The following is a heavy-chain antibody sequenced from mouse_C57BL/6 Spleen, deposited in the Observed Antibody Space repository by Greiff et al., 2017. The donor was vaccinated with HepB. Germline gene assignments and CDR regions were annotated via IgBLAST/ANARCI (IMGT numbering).Heavy chain of an antibody. CDR3: ARWDSSGYFYAMDY. CDR2: IDPSDSYT. V-gene: IGHV1-69*01. D-gene: IGHD3-2*02. CDR1: GYTFTSYW. Sequence: VQLQQPGAELVMPGASVKLSCRASGYTFTSYWMHWVKQRPGQGLEWIGEIDPSDSYTNYNQKFKGKSTLTVDKSSSTAYMQLSSLTSEDSAVYYCARWDSSGYFYAMDYWGQGTSVTVSS. J-gene: IGHJ4*01.